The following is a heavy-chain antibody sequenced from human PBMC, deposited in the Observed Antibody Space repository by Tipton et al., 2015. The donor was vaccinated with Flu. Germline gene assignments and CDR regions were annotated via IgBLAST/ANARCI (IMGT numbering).Heavy chain of an antibody. V-gene: IGHV1-2*06. D-gene: IGHD1-7*01. Sequence: QSGPEVKKPGASVKVSCKASGYTFTGYYMHWVRQAPGQGLEWMGRFNPNSGGTNYAQKFQGRVTMTRDTSISTAYMELSRLRSDDTAVYYCAREGSGGAKELRAGFCYWGQGTLVTVSS. J-gene: IGHJ4*02. CDR2: FNPNSGGT. CDR3: AREGSGGAKELRAGFCY. CDR1: GYTFTGYY.